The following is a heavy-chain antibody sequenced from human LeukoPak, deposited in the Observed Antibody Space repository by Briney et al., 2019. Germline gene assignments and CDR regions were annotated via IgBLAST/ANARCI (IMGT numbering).Heavy chain of an antibody. D-gene: IGHD2-2*03. V-gene: IGHV3-74*01. J-gene: IGHJ6*03. CDR2: INSDGSST. CDR1: GFTFSSYW. CDR3: ARGSMDEIYYYYYYMDV. Sequence: GGSLRLSCAASGFTFSSYWMHWVRQAPGKGLVWVSRINSDGSSTSYADSVKGRFTISRDNAKNTLYLQMNSLRAEDTAVYYCARGSMDEIYYYYYYMDVWGKGTTVTVSS.